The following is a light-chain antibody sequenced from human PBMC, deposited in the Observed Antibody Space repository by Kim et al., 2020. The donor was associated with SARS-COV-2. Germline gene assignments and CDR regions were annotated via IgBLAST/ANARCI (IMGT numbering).Light chain of an antibody. V-gene: IGLV4-69*01. CDR1: RGHSSYA. J-gene: IGLJ3*02. Sequence: AAVKPTCTPSRGHSSYAITWHQQQPEKGPRYLMKLNSDGSHSKGDGIPDRSSGSSSGAERYLAISSLQSEDEADYCCQTWGTGIWVFGGGTQLTVL. CDR3: QTWGTGIWV. CDR2: LNSDGSH.